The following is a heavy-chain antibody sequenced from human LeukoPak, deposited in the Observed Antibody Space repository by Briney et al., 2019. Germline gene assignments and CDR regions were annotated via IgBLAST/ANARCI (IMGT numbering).Heavy chain of an antibody. CDR1: GFTFSNYG. CDR2: ISGSGGST. V-gene: IGHV3-23*01. D-gene: IGHD5-12*01. J-gene: IGHJ4*02. Sequence: SGGSLRLSCAASGFTFSNYGMSWLRQAPGKGLEWVSAISGSGGSTYYADSVKGRFTISRDNSKNTLHLQMNSLRAEDTAVYYCAKDGGGKIVAMISLYYFDYWGQGTLVTVSS. CDR3: AKDGGGKIVAMISLYYFDY.